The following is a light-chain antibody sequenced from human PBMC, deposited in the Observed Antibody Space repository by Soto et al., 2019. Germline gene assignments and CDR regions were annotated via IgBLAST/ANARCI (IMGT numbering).Light chain of an antibody. V-gene: IGKV3-15*01. J-gene: IGKJ3*01. CDR3: HQYNSWPRGT. Sequence: EIVLTQSPGTLSLSPGERATLSCRASQGVTPAYLAWYQQKPGQPPRLLLYGASTRATGIPVRFRGSGSGTEFTLTISSLQSEDSAVYYCHQYNSWPRGTFGPGTKVEIK. CDR2: GAS. CDR1: QGVTPAY.